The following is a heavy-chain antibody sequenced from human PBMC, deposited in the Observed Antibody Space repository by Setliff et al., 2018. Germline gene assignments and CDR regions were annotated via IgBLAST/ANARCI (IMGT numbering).Heavy chain of an antibody. CDR3: ARTCSGSGCYAGLES. Sequence: LKISCAASGFTFRSYRMHWVRQAPGKGLEWVAVIWDDGGNKYHADSVKGRFTISRDNSKNTLYLQMNSLRPEDTAVYYCARTCSGSGCYAGLESWGQGTPVTVSS. J-gene: IGHJ4*02. D-gene: IGHD2-15*01. V-gene: IGHV3-33*08. CDR1: GFTFRSYR. CDR2: IWDDGGNK.